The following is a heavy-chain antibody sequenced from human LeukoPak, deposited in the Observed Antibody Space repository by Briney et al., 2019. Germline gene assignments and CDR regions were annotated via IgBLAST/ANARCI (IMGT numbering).Heavy chain of an antibody. CDR1: GFTFSSYG. D-gene: IGHD2-15*01. V-gene: IGHV3-33*01. CDR2: MYYDGISK. Sequence: GRSLRLSCAASGFTFSSYGMHWVRQAPGKGLEWVAVMYYDGISKYYADSVKGRFTISRDNSMNTLYLQMNSLRAEDTAVYFCARDLYCSGGSCLYFDYWGQGTLVTVSP. CDR3: ARDLYCSGGSCLYFDY. J-gene: IGHJ4*02.